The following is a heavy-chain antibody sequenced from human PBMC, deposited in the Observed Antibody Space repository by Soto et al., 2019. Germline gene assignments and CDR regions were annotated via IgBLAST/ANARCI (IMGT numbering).Heavy chain of an antibody. Sequence: SETLSLTCTVSGGSISSYYWSWIRQPPGKGLEWIGHIYDGGSTYNNPSLKSRVTISVDTSKNQLSLKLSSVSAAGPAGYYCTRGPSGDNVDYWGQGPLVTVSS. D-gene: IGHD7-27*01. V-gene: IGHV4-4*09. J-gene: IGHJ4*02. CDR1: GGSISSYY. CDR3: TRGPSGDNVDY. CDR2: IYDGGST.